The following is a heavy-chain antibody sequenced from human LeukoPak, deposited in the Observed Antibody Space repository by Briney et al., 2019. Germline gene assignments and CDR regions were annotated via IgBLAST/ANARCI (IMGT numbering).Heavy chain of an antibody. Sequence: PSETLSLTCTVSGGSISSYYWSWIRQPPGKGLEWIGYIYYSGSTNYNPSLKSRVTISVDTSKNQFSLKLSSVTAADTAVYYCSRWQNSSGWGSAFDIWGQGTMVTVSS. CDR2: IYYSGST. J-gene: IGHJ3*02. V-gene: IGHV4-59*08. D-gene: IGHD6-19*01. CDR1: GGSISSYY. CDR3: SRWQNSSGWGSAFDI.